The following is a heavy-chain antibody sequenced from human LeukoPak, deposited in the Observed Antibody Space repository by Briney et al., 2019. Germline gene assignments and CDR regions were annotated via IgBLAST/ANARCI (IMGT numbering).Heavy chain of an antibody. D-gene: IGHD3-22*01. CDR2: IIPILGIA. CDR3: AGGGTHAQGSGYHY. Sequence: SVKVSCKASGGTFSSYAISWVRQAPGQGLEWMGRIIPILGIANYAQKFQGRVTITADKSTSTAYMELSSLRSEDTAVYYCAGGGTHAQGSGYHYWGQGTLVTVSS. CDR1: GGTFSSYA. V-gene: IGHV1-69*04. J-gene: IGHJ4*02.